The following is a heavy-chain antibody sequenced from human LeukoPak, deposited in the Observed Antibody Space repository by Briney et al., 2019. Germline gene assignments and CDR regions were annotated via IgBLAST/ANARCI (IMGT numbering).Heavy chain of an antibody. J-gene: IGHJ5*02. CDR1: GGSITNYY. CDR3: ARDAGSDVGDGWFDP. V-gene: IGHV4-59*01. D-gene: IGHD3-10*02. Sequence: SETLSLTRTVSGGSITNYYWSWIRQTPGKGLEWIGNIYYRGNTNCNPSLESRVTMSVDTSKNQFSLKLGSVTAADTAVYYCARDAGSDVGDGWFDPWGQGTLVTVSS. CDR2: IYYRGNT.